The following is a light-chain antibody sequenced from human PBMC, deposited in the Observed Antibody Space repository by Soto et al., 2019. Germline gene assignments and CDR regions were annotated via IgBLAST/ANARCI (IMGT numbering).Light chain of an antibody. CDR2: DAS. V-gene: IGKV3-11*01. CDR1: QSVSNY. J-gene: IGKJ5*01. CDR3: QQRSDWIT. Sequence: EIVLTQSPATLSLSPGERATLSCRASQSVSNYLAWYQHKPGQAPRLLIYDASNRATGIPARFSGSGSGTDFTLTISSLEAEDFAVYYCQQRSDWITFGQGTRLEMK.